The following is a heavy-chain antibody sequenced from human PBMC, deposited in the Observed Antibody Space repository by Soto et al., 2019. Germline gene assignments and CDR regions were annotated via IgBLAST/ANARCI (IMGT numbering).Heavy chain of an antibody. Sequence: QVQLVQSGAEVKKPGASVKVSCKASGYTFTSYAMHWVRQAPGQRLEWMGWINAGNGNTKYSQKFQGRDTITRDTSASTAYMELSSLRSEDTAVYYCAREALMTYRWFGECYFDYWGQGTLVTVSS. CDR2: INAGNGNT. D-gene: IGHD3-10*01. CDR3: AREALMTYRWFGECYFDY. CDR1: GYTFTSYA. J-gene: IGHJ4*02. V-gene: IGHV1-3*01.